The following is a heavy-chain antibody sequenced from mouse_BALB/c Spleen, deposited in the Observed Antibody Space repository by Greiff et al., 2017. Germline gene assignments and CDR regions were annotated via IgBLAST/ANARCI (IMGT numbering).Heavy chain of an antibody. CDR2: ISYDGSN. Sequence: EVQLQQSGPGLVKPSQSLSLTCSVTGYSITSGYYWNWIRQFPGNKLEWMGYISYDGSNNYNPSLKNRISITRDTSKNQFFLKLNSVTTEDTATYYCARGGYGNYDWYFDVWGAGTTVTVSS. CDR3: ARGGYGNYDWYFDV. D-gene: IGHD2-1*01. J-gene: IGHJ1*01. CDR1: GYSITSGYY. V-gene: IGHV3-6*02.